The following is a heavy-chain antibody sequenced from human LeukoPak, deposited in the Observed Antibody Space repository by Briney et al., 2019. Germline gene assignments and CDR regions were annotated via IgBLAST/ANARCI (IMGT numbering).Heavy chain of an antibody. CDR1: GGSISSSSYY. CDR2: IYYSGST. J-gene: IGHJ6*02. CDR3: ARSYSSGWNYYYYYGMDV. D-gene: IGHD6-19*01. Sequence: PSETLSLTCTVSGGSISSSSYYWGWIRQPPGKGLEWIGSIYYSGSTYYNPSLKSRVTISVDTSKNQFSLKLSSVTAADTAVYYCARSYSSGWNYYYYYGMDVWGQGTTVTVSS. V-gene: IGHV4-39*01.